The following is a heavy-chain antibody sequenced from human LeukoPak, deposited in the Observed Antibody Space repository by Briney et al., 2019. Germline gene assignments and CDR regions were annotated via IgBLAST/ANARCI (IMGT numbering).Heavy chain of an antibody. V-gene: IGHV3-11*01. CDR3: ARRRDSGSLQHFDY. D-gene: IGHD1-26*01. CDR1: GFTFSDYY. Sequence: PGGSLRLSCTASGFTFSDYYMSWIRQAPGKGLEWVSYISSSGTTIYYADSVKGRFTISRDNAKNSLYLQMNSLRAEDTAVYFCARRRDSGSLQHFDYWGQGTLVTVSS. J-gene: IGHJ4*02. CDR2: ISSSGTTI.